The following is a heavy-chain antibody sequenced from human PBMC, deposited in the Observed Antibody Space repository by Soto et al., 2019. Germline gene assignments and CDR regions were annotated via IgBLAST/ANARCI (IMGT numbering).Heavy chain of an antibody. CDR1: VCSIISYC. Sequence: SETLSLTCTISVCSIISYCCSWILQTPGKGLEWIGYVYLSVSTNYNPSLKSRFLISIDTSRNQFSLKLNSVTAADTAVYYCTRDPDIGNRGYGQRKVWGKGKTVNVSS. D-gene: IGHD5-12*01. CDR3: TRDPDIGNRGYGQRKV. J-gene: IGHJ6*04. V-gene: IGHV4-59*01. CDR2: VYLSVST.